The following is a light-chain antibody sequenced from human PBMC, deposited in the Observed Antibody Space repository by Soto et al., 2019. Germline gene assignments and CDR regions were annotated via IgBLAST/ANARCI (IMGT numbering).Light chain of an antibody. V-gene: IGKV4-1*01. Sequence: DIVMTQSPDSLAVSLGERATINCKSSQSVLYSSNNKNYLAWYPQKPGQPPKLLIYWASTRESGVPDRFSGSGSGTDFTLAISSLQAEDVAVYYCQQYYSTPFTFGPGPKVDIK. CDR3: QQYYSTPFT. CDR2: WAS. CDR1: QSVLYSSNNKNY. J-gene: IGKJ3*01.